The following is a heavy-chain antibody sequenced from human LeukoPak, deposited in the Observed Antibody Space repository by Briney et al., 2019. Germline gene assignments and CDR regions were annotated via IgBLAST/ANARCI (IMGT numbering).Heavy chain of an antibody. V-gene: IGHV1-46*01. CDR3: ASSVVAAGYYYYYGMDV. CDR1: GYTFTSNY. Sequence: ASVKVSCKASGYTFTSNYIHWVRQAPGQGLEWMGMIYPRDGSTSYAQKFQGRVTVTRVTSTSTVHMELSGLRSEDTAVYYCASSVVAAGYYYYYGMDVWGQGTTVTVSS. D-gene: IGHD2-15*01. CDR2: IYPRDGST. J-gene: IGHJ6*02.